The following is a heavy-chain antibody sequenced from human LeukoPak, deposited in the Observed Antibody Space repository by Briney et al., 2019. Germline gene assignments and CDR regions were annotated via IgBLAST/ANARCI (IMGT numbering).Heavy chain of an antibody. Sequence: ASVKVSCKVSGYTLTELSMHWVRQAPGKGLEWMGGFDPEDGETIYAQKFQGRVTMTEDTSTDTAYMELSSLRSEDTAAYYCARGVVMVRGAKTYYFDYWGQGTLVTVSS. CDR1: GYTLTELS. D-gene: IGHD3-10*01. CDR2: FDPEDGET. V-gene: IGHV1-24*01. CDR3: ARGVVMVRGAKTYYFDY. J-gene: IGHJ4*02.